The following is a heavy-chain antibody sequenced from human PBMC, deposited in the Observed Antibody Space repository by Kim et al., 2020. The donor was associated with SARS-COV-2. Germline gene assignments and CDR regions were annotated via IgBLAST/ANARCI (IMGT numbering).Heavy chain of an antibody. D-gene: IGHD3-10*01. CDR1: GYTFTSYD. V-gene: IGHV1-8*01. Sequence: ASVKVSCKASGYTFTSYDINWVRQAAGQGLEWMGWMNANSGNTGYAQKFQGRGTFTGITSISTAYMELSSLTSEDTAVYYCARGRTYGVPYYFDYWGQGTLVTVSS. CDR2: MNANSGNT. CDR3: ARGRTYGVPYYFDY. J-gene: IGHJ4*02.